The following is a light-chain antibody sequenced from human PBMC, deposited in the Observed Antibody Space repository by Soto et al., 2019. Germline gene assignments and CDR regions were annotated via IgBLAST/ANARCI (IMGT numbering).Light chain of an antibody. Sequence: EIVLTQSPATLSLSPGERATLSCRASQSLGYYLAWFQQKHGQAPRLLIYDTSNRASGIPDRFSGSGSGTDFTLTLSSLDPEDCAVYYCQQRRDWPLTFGGGTNVEIK. J-gene: IGKJ4*01. CDR1: QSLGYY. CDR2: DTS. V-gene: IGKV3-11*01. CDR3: QQRRDWPLT.